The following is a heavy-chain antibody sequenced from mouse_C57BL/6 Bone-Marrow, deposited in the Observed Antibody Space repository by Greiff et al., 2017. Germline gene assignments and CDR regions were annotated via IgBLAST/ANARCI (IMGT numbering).Heavy chain of an antibody. V-gene: IGHV1-64*01. Sequence: QVQLQQSGAELVKPGASVKLSCKASGYTFTSYWMHWVKQRPGQGLEWIGMIHPNSGSTNYNEKFKSKATLTVDKSSSTAYMQLSSLTSEDSAVYYCARSVLRWAWFAYWGQGTLVTVSA. D-gene: IGHD1-1*01. J-gene: IGHJ3*01. CDR3: ARSVLRWAWFAY. CDR2: IHPNSGST. CDR1: GYTFTSYW.